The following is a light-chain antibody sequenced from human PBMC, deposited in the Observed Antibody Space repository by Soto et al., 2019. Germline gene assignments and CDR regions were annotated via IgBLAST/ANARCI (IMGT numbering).Light chain of an antibody. V-gene: IGKV1-5*02. Sequence: DIQMTQSPSSLSASVGDRVTIICRASQSASTFLAWYQQKPGQAPKLLIYDASTLQSGVPSRFSASGSGTEFALTISGLQPDDCAVYYCQQYNRYAVTFGQGTKVDIK. CDR3: QQYNRYAVT. CDR1: QSASTF. CDR2: DAS. J-gene: IGKJ1*01.